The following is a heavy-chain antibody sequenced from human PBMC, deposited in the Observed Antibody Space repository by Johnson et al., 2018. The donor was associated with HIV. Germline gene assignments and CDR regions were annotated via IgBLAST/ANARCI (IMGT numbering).Heavy chain of an antibody. V-gene: IGHV3-73*02. CDR1: GFTFSGSA. CDR3: ASETGESGAFDI. D-gene: IGHD7-27*01. J-gene: IGHJ3*02. CDR2: IRSKANTYAT. Sequence: VQLVESGGGLVQPGGSLKLSCAASGFTFSGSAMHWVRQASGKGLEWVGRIRSKANTYATAYVASVKGRFAISRDNSKNTLYLQMNSRKTEDTAVYYGASETGESGAFDIWGQGTMVTVSS.